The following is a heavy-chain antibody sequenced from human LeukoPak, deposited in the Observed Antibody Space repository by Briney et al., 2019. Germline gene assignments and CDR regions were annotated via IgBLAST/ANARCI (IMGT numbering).Heavy chain of an antibody. CDR2: INPNSGGT. J-gene: IGHJ4*02. CDR3: ARGRRGDGSGIKAY. V-gene: IGHV1-2*02. D-gene: IGHD3-10*01. Sequence: ASVKVSCKASGYTFTGYYMHWVRQAPGQGLEWMGWINPNSGGTNYAQKFQGRVTMTRDASISTAYMELSRLRSDDTAVYYCARGRRGDGSGIKAYWGQGTLVTVSS. CDR1: GYTFTGYY.